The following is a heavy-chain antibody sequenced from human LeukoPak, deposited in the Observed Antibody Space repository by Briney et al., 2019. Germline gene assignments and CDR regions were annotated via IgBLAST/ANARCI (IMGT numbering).Heavy chain of an antibody. Sequence: SETLSLTCTVSGGSISSYYWSWIRQPPGKGLEWIGYIYYSGSTNYNPSLKSRVTISVDTSKNQFSLKLSSVTAADTAVYYCARSTGSGYYYEDWFDPWGQGTLVTVSS. CDR2: IYYSGST. D-gene: IGHD3-22*01. CDR3: ARSTGSGYYYEDWFDP. V-gene: IGHV4-59*01. CDR1: GGSISSYY. J-gene: IGHJ5*02.